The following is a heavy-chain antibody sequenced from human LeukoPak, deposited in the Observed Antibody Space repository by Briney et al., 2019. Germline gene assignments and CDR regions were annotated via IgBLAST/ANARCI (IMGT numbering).Heavy chain of an antibody. CDR3: ARVAVIPTYYFDY. D-gene: IGHD3-16*02. CDR2: INPNSGGT. CDR1: GYTFTGYY. V-gene: IGHV1-2*02. Sequence: GASVKVSCKASGYTFTGYYMHWVRQAPGQGLEWMGWINPNSGGTNYVQKFQGRVTMTRDTSISTAYMELSRLRSDDTAVYYCARVAVIPTYYFDYWGQGTLVTVSS. J-gene: IGHJ4*02.